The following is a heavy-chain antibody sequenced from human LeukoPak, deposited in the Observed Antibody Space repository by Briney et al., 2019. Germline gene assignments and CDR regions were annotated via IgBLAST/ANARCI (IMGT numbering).Heavy chain of an antibody. CDR2: ISGSGGST. V-gene: IGHV3-23*01. CDR1: GFTFSSSA. J-gene: IGHJ4*02. CDR3: AKDRYSSTSLYYFDY. Sequence: GGSLRLSCAASGFTFSSSAMSWVRQAPGKGLEWVSAISGSGGSTYYADSVKGRFTISRDNSKNTLYLQMNSLRAEDTAVYYCAKDRYSSTSLYYFDYWGQGTLVTVSS. D-gene: IGHD6-13*01.